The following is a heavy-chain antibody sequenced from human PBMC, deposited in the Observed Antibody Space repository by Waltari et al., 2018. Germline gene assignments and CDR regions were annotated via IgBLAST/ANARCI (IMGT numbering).Heavy chain of an antibody. CDR2: INHSGST. CDR3: ARESGYYYYMDV. V-gene: IGHV4-34*01. CDR1: GGSFSGYY. J-gene: IGHJ6*03. D-gene: IGHD3-10*01. Sequence: QVQLQQWGAGLLKPSETLSLTCAVYGGSFSGYYWSWIRQPPGKGLEWIGEINHSGSTNYNPSLKSRVTISVDTSKNQFSLKLSSVTAADTAVYYCARESGYYYYMDVWGKGTTVTVSS.